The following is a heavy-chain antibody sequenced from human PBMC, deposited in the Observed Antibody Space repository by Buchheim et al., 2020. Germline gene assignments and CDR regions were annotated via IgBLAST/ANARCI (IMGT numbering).Heavy chain of an antibody. CDR3: ARDGGDTAMVTDYYYGMDA. Sequence: QVQLVESGGGVVQPGRSLRLSCAASGFTFSSYAMHWVRQAPGKGLEWVAVISYDGSNKYYADSVKGRFTISRDNSKNTLYLQMNSLRADDTAVYYCARDGGDTAMVTDYYYGMDAWGQGTT. CDR2: ISYDGSNK. J-gene: IGHJ6*02. V-gene: IGHV3-30-3*01. D-gene: IGHD5-18*01. CDR1: GFTFSSYA.